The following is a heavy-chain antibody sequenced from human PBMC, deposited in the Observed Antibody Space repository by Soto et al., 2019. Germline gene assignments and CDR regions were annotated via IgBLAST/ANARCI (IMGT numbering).Heavy chain of an antibody. CDR2: TRNKANSYTT. CDR1: GFTFSDHY. V-gene: IGHV3-72*01. CDR3: ARDLASVVRGLKTYYYYYMDV. J-gene: IGHJ6*03. Sequence: GGSLRLSCAASGFTFSDHYMDWVRQAPGKGLEWVGRTRNKANSYTTEYAASVKGRFTISRDDSKNSLYLQMNSLKPEDTAVYYCARDLASVVRGLKTYYYYYMDVWGKGTTVTVSS. D-gene: IGHD3-10*01.